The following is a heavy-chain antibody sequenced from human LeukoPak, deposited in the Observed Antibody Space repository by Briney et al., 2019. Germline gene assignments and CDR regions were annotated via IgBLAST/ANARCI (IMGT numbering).Heavy chain of an antibody. Sequence: SETLSLTGTVSGGSISSYYWSWIRQPAGKGLEWIGRIYTSGSTNYNPSLKSRVTMSVDTSKNQFSLKLSSVTAGDTAVYYCARDPVFGVGGWFDPWGQGTLVTVSS. J-gene: IGHJ5*02. CDR2: IYTSGST. V-gene: IGHV4-4*07. D-gene: IGHD3-3*01. CDR1: GGSISSYY. CDR3: ARDPVFGVGGWFDP.